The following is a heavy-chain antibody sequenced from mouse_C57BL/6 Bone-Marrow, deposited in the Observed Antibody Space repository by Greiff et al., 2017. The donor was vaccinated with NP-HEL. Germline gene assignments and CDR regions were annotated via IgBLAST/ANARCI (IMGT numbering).Heavy chain of an antibody. CDR3: ARDPRNRADLDV. CDR2: INPYNGGT. CDR1: GYTFTDYY. V-gene: IGHV1-19*01. Sequence: VQLQQSGPVLVKPGASVKMSCKASGYTFTDYYMNWVKQSHGKSLEWIGVINPYNGGTSYNQKFKGKATLTVDKSSSTAYMELNSLTSEDSAVYYCARDPRNRADLDVWGTGTTVTVSS. J-gene: IGHJ1*03.